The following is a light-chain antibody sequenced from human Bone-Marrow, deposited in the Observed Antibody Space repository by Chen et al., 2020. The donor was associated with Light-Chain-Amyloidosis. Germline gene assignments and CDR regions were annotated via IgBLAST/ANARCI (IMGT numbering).Light chain of an antibody. Sequence: QSAVTQPASVSGSPGQSITISCTGTSSDVGSSEFVSWYQQHPGKAPHLIIFDVSNRPSGVSSRFSGSQSGNTASLFISGLQAEDEADYYCCSHTTYSTLKVFGGGTKLTVL. J-gene: IGLJ2*01. V-gene: IGLV2-14*03. CDR1: SSDVGSSEF. CDR3: CSHTTYSTLKV. CDR2: DVS.